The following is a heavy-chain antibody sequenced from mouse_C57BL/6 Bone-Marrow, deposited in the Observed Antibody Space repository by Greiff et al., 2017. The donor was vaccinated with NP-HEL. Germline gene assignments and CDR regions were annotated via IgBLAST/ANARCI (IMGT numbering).Heavy chain of an antibody. CDR2: IYPGDGDT. CDR3: AQTYQAWFAY. CDR1: GYAFSSSW. J-gene: IGHJ3*01. V-gene: IGHV1-82*01. D-gene: IGHD5-1-1*01. Sequence: VKLQESGPELVKPGASVKISCKASGYAFSSSWMNWVKQRPGKGLEWIGRIYPGDGDTNYNGKFKGKATLTADKSSSTAYMQLSSLTSEDSAVYFCAQTYQAWFAYWGQGTLVTVSA.